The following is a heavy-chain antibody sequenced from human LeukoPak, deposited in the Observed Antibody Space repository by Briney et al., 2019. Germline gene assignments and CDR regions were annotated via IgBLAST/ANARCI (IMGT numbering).Heavy chain of an antibody. V-gene: IGHV3-48*03. J-gene: IGHJ6*03. Sequence: GGSLRLSCAASGFTFSSYEMNWVRQAPGKGLEWVSYISSSGSTIYYADSVKGRFTISRDNSKNTLYLQMNSLRAEDTAVYYCAKEAAGFRYYYYYMDVWGKGTTVTVSS. D-gene: IGHD6-13*01. CDR2: ISSSGSTI. CDR3: AKEAAGFRYYYYYMDV. CDR1: GFTFSSYE.